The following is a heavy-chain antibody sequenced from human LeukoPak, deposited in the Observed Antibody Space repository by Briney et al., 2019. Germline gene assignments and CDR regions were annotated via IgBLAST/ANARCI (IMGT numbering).Heavy chain of an antibody. CDR1: GFTFSSYW. Sequence: PGGSPRLSCAASGFTFSSYWMSWVRQAPGKGLEWVANIKQDGSEKYYVDSVKGRFTISRDNAKNSLYLQMNSLRAEDTAVYYCARDPRPVYYDFWSGYYRENGMDVWGQGTTVTVSS. V-gene: IGHV3-7*01. J-gene: IGHJ6*02. D-gene: IGHD3-3*01. CDR3: ARDPRPVYYDFWSGYYRENGMDV. CDR2: IKQDGSEK.